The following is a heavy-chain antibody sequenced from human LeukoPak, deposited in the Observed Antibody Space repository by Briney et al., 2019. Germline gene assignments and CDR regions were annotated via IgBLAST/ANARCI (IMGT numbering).Heavy chain of an antibody. Sequence: PGGSLRLSCVASGFTFDDYAMHWVRQVPGKGLEWVSGISWKSDSIGYADSVKGRFTISRDNAKNSLYLQMNSLRAEDTALYYCAKDTLAATLGSTFFDYWGQGTLVTVPS. J-gene: IGHJ4*02. V-gene: IGHV3-9*01. CDR2: ISWKSDSI. D-gene: IGHD6-13*01. CDR3: AKDTLAATLGSTFFDY. CDR1: GFTFDDYA.